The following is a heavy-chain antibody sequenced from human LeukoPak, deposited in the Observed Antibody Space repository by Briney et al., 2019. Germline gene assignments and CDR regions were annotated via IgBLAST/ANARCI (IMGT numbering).Heavy chain of an antibody. V-gene: IGHV4-59*01. CDR3: ARDPSGIEDYYYSMAV. CDR1: GGSISSYY. Sequence: SETLSLTCTVSGGSISSYYWSWIRQPPGKGLEWIGYIYYSGSTNYNPSLKSRVTISVDTSKNQFSLKLRSVTAAATAVYYCARDPSGIEDYYYSMAVWGKGTTVTVSS. CDR2: IYYSGST. D-gene: IGHD1-26*01. J-gene: IGHJ6*03.